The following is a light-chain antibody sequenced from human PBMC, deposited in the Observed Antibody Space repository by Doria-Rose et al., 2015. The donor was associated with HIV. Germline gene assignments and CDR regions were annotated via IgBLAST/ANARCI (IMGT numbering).Light chain of an antibody. CDR1: QSFSSTY. CDR3: HQYGTSWT. CDR2: DGS. V-gene: IGKV3-20*01. Sequence: TQSPGTLSLSPGERATLSCRASQSFSSTYLAWYRQKPGQAPSLLIYDGSTRATDIPDRFSASGSGTDLTLTINRLEPEDFALYYCHQYGTSWTFGQGTKVEI. J-gene: IGKJ1*01.